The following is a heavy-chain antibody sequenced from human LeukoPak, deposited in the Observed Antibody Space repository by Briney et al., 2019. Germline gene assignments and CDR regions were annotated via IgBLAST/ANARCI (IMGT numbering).Heavy chain of an antibody. V-gene: IGHV3-48*04. J-gene: IGHJ2*01. CDR1: GFTFSSYS. CDR3: ARDPEAWYFDL. D-gene: IGHD1-14*01. Sequence: GGSLRLSCAASGFTFSSYSMNWVRQAPGKGLEWVSYISSSSTIYYADSVKGRFTISRDNAKNSLYLQMNSLRAEDTAVYYCARDPEAWYFDLWGRGTLVTVSP. CDR2: ISSSSTI.